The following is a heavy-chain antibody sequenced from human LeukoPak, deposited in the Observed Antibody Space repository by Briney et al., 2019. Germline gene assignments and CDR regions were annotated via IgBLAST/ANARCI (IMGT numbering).Heavy chain of an antibody. J-gene: IGHJ4*02. CDR3: ARAMRGYSYILDH. V-gene: IGHV3-53*01. CDR2: IYTDGST. Sequence: AGGSLRLSCAASGFTVSSNYMSWVRQARGRALDWVSIIYTDGSTYYADSVKGRFTISRDNSKNTLYLQMHSLRAEDTAVYYCARAMRGYSYILDHWGQGTLVTVSS. CDR1: GFTVSSNY. D-gene: IGHD5-18*01.